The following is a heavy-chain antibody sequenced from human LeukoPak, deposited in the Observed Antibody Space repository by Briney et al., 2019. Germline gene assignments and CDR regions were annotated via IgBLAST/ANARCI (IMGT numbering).Heavy chain of an antibody. V-gene: IGHV3-23*01. J-gene: IGHJ4*02. CDR2: ISGSGGGT. D-gene: IGHD3-10*01. CDR1: GFTSSSYA. Sequence: GGSLRLSCAASGFTSSSYAMSWVRQALEKGLEWVSGISGSGGGTYYADSVKGRFTISRDNSKNTLYLQMNSLRAEDTAIYYCSKDRATSGGAEGYWGQGTLVTVSS. CDR3: SKDRATSGGAEGY.